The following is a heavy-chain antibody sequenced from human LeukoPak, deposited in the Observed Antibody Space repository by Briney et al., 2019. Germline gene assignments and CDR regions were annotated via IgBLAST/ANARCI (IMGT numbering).Heavy chain of an antibody. J-gene: IGHJ1*01. CDR2: IKQDGSEK. D-gene: IGHD1-26*01. V-gene: IGHV3-7*01. CDR1: GFTFSSYW. CDR3: TRGDLVGVTGRAYQH. Sequence: GGSLRLSCAASGFTFSSYWMSWVRQAPGKGLEWVANIKQDGSEKYYMDSVKGRFTISRDNAKNSLYLQMNSLRAEDTAVYYCTRGDLVGVTGRAYQHWGQGTLATVSS.